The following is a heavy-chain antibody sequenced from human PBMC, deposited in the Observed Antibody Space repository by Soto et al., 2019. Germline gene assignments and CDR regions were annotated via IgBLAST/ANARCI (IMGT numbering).Heavy chain of an antibody. Sequence: HVQLVQSGAEVKKPGSSVKVSCKASGGTFSSYDISWVRQASGQGLEWMGGIIPIFGTANYAQKFQGRVTITADESTSTAYMELSSMRSEDTAVYYCAGGYDSSGYYYWGQGTLVTVSS. V-gene: IGHV1-69*01. CDR2: IIPIFGTA. CDR1: GGTFSSYD. J-gene: IGHJ4*02. D-gene: IGHD3-22*01. CDR3: AGGYDSSGYYY.